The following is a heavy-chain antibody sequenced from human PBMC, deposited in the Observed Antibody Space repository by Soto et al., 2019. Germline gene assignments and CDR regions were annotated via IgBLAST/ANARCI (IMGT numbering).Heavy chain of an antibody. CDR2: INSDGGTT. CDR3: ARGYSSGPDY. D-gene: IGHD6-19*01. V-gene: IGHV3-74*01. CDR1: GFTFRDHW. J-gene: IGHJ4*02. Sequence: PGGSLRLSCAASGFTFRDHWMHWVRQAPGKGLVWVSRINSDGGTTTYADSVKGRFTISRDNAKSTLYLQLNSLRAEDTALYYCARGYSSGPDYWGQGTLVTVSS.